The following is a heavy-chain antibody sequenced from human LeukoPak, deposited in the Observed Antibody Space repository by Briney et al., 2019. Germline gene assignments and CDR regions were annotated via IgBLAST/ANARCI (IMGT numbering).Heavy chain of an antibody. V-gene: IGHV1-18*01. CDR1: GYTFTGYG. CDR3: ARDHISVYYKGVDP. J-gene: IGHJ5*02. D-gene: IGHD3-10*01. Sequence: ASVKVSCKASGYTFTGYGISWWRQPLEQGLKWMGWISPYNGNTNYPQKLQGRVTMTTDTSTSTAYMELRSLRSDDTAVYYCARDHISVYYKGVDPWGQGTLVIVSA. CDR2: ISPYNGNT.